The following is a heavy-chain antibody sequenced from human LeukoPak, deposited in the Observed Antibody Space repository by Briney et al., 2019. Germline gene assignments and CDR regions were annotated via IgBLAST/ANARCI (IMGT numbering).Heavy chain of an antibody. D-gene: IGHD6-13*01. V-gene: IGHV1-2*02. CDR2: INPNSGGT. J-gene: IGHJ3*02. CDR3: AREKLPGIAAAGPAFDI. CDR1: GYTFTGYY. Sequence: ASVKVSCKASGYTFTGYYMHWVRQAPGQGLEWMGWINPNSGGTNYAQKFQGRVTMTRDTSISTAYMELSRLRSDDTAVYYCAREKLPGIAAAGPAFDIWGQGTMVTVSS.